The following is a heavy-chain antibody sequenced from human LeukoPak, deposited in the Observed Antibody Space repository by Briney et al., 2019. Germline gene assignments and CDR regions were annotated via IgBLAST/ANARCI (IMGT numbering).Heavy chain of an antibody. CDR3: AKELIGHYYGSGDAFDL. CDR1: GFTFSSYG. CDR2: IPYDESNK. D-gene: IGHD3-10*01. J-gene: IGHJ3*01. V-gene: IGHV3-30*02. Sequence: PGGSLRLSCAASGFTFSSYGMHWVRQAPGKGLDWVAFIPYDESNKYYADSVKGRLTISRDTSQSTVFLQMNGLRAEDTAIYYCAKELIGHYYGSGDAFDLWGQGTLVIVSS.